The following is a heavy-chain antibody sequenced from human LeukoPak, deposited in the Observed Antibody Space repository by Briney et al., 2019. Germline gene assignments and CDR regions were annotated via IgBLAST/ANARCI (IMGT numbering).Heavy chain of an antibody. Sequence: SEALSLTCTVSGGSISTSSYYWGWIRQPPGKGLEWIGSIYYSGSTYYNPSLKSRVTISVDTSKNQFSLNLSSATAADTALYYCARHHNSGYYYGFDYGGQGTLVTVSS. CDR1: GGSISTSSYY. V-gene: IGHV4-39*01. CDR2: IYYSGST. CDR3: ARHHNSGYYYGFDY. J-gene: IGHJ4*02. D-gene: IGHD3-22*01.